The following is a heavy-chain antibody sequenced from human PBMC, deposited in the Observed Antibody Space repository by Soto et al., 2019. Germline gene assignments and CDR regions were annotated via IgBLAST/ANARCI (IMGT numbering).Heavy chain of an antibody. Sequence: GASVKVSCKASGGTFSSYAISWVRQAPGQGLEWMGGIIPIFGTANYAQKFQGRVTITADKSTSTAYMELSSLRSEDTAVYYCARSDILTGYYGYYYYGMDVWGQGTTVTVS. CDR1: GGTFSSYA. J-gene: IGHJ6*02. D-gene: IGHD3-9*01. V-gene: IGHV1-69*06. CDR2: IIPIFGTA. CDR3: ARSDILTGYYGYYYYGMDV.